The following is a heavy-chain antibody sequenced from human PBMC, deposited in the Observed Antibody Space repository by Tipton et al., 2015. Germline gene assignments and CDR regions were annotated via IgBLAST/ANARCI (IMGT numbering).Heavy chain of an antibody. Sequence: SLRLSCAASGFTFSSYAMSWVRQAPGKGLEWVSAISGSGGSTYYADSVKGRFTISRDNSKNTLYLQMNSLRAEDTAVYYCAKDLPITISDSFPFYYGMDVWGQGTTVTVSS. J-gene: IGHJ6*02. CDR2: ISGSGGST. V-gene: IGHV3-23*01. CDR3: AKDLPITISDSFPFYYGMDV. D-gene: IGHD3-9*01. CDR1: GFTFSSYA.